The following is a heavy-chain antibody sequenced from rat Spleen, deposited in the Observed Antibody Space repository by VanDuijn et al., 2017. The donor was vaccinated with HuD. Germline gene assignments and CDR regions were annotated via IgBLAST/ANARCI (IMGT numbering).Heavy chain of an antibody. V-gene: IGHV5-19*01. D-gene: IGHD1-11*01. CDR1: GFIFSNYA. CDR2: ISTGGGNT. CDR3: ATDPTTEGMVDYWYFDF. J-gene: IGHJ1*01. Sequence: EVQLVESGGGLVQPGRSLKLSCAASGFIFSNYAMHWIRQTPTKGLEWVASISTGGGNTYYRDSVKGRFTISRDNAKSTLYLQMDSLRSEDTATYYCATDPTTEGMVDYWYFDFWGPGTMVTVSA.